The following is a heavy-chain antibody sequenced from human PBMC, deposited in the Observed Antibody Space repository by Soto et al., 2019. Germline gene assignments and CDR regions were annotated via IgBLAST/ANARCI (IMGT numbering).Heavy chain of an antibody. V-gene: IGHV4-34*01. CDR1: GGSFSGYY. D-gene: IGHD3-22*01. CDR3: ARGRRYDRSGYYLN. Sequence: SETLSHTCAVYGGSFSGYYWSGIRQPPGKGLEWIGEINHSGSTNYNPSLKSRVTISVDTSKNQFSLKLSSVTAADTAVYYCARGRRYDRSGYYLNWGQGTLVTVSS. CDR2: INHSGST. J-gene: IGHJ4*02.